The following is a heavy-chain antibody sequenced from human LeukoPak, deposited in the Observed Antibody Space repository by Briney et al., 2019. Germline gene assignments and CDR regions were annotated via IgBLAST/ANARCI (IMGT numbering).Heavy chain of an antibody. CDR2: IYYTGST. CDR1: GGSISRDY. CDR3: AKRFNGAPRAFDI. Sequence: PSETLSLTCTVSGGSISRDYWSWIRQPPGKGLEWIGYIYYTGSTNYNPSLNSRVTISLETSKNQFSLNLSSVTAADTAVYYCAKRFNGAPRAFDIWGQGTMVTVSS. D-gene: IGHD2-8*01. J-gene: IGHJ3*02. V-gene: IGHV4-59*01.